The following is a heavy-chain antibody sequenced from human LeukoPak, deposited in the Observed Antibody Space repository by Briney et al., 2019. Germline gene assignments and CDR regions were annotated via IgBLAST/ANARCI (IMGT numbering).Heavy chain of an antibody. CDR2: IYYSGST. Sequence: SETLSLTCTVSGGSISSYYWSWIRQPPGKGLEWIGYIYYSGSTYYNPSLKSRVTISVDTSKNQFSLKLSSVTAADTAVYYCAADSSGYYAFDIWGQGTMVTVSS. D-gene: IGHD3-22*01. CDR3: AADSSGYYAFDI. CDR1: GGSISSYY. J-gene: IGHJ3*02. V-gene: IGHV4-59*04.